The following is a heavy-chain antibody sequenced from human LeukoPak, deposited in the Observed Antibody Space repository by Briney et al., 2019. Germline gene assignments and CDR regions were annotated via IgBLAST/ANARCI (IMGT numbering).Heavy chain of an antibody. CDR2: ISSYNGNT. CDR1: AYTFTSYG. Sequence: ASVTVSCKASAYTFTSYGMSWVRQAPGQGLEWMGWISSYNGNTKYAQKLQGRVTMTADTSTSTAYMELRSLTSDDTAVYYCARGTISGADYYYMDVWGKGTTVTVSS. CDR3: ARGTISGADYYYMDV. J-gene: IGHJ6*03. V-gene: IGHV1-18*01. D-gene: IGHD1-1*01.